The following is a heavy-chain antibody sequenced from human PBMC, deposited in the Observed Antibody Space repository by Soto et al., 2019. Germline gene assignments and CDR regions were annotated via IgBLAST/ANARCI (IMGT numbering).Heavy chain of an antibody. CDR1: GGSISSSSYY. D-gene: IGHD3-22*01. CDR3: ARPIDITMIVVAVDAFDI. V-gene: IGHV4-39*01. CDR2: IYYSGST. J-gene: IGHJ3*02. Sequence: QLQLQESGPGLVKPSETLSLTCTVSGGSISSSSYYWGWIRQPPGKGLEWIGSIYYSGSTYYNPSLKSRVTISVDTSKNQFSLKLSSVTAADTAVYYCARPIDITMIVVAVDAFDIWGQGTMVTVSS.